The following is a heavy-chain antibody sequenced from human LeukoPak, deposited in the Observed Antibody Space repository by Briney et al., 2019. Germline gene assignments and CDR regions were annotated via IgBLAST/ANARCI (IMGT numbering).Heavy chain of an antibody. Sequence: PGGSLRLSCAASGFIFSDYAMHWVRQAPGKGLVWVSRISDGSTTDYADSVKGRFTISRDNAKNTLYLQMNSLRDEDTAMYYCTRDRARAGGEILDYWGQGTLVTVSS. V-gene: IGHV3-74*01. CDR1: GFIFSDYA. J-gene: IGHJ4*02. CDR2: ISDGSTT. CDR3: TRDRARAGGEILDY. D-gene: IGHD3-10*01.